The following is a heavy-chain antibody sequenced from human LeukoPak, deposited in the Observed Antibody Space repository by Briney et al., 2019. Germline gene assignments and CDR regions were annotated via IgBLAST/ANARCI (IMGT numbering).Heavy chain of an antibody. Sequence: GGSLRLSCAATGFRFSDYYMSWIRQAPGKGLEGVAYISSTGNSIFYADSVKGRFTISRDHAKNSLSPQLNSLRAEATAVYYCAKGGIRYGYWFDHWGQGTLVTVSS. CDR1: GFRFSDYY. CDR2: ISSTGNSI. J-gene: IGHJ5*02. V-gene: IGHV3-11*01. D-gene: IGHD3-10*01. CDR3: AKGGIRYGYWFDH.